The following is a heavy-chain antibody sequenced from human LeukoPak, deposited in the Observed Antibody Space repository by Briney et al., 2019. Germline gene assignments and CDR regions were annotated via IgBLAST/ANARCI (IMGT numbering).Heavy chain of an antibody. V-gene: IGHV3-64D*09. CDR1: GFTFGSYA. D-gene: IGHD2-15*01. CDR3: VKAGSQLVAFDY. Sequence: GGSLRLSCSASGFTFGSYAMHWVRQAPGKGLEYVSAISSNGGTTYYADSLKGRFSISRDNSKNMVYLQVSSLRAEDTAVYYCVKAGSQLVAFDYWGQGTLVTVSS. J-gene: IGHJ4*02. CDR2: ISSNGGTT.